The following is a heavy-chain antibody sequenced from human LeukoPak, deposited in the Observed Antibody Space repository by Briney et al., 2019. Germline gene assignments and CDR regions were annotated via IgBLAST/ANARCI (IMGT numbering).Heavy chain of an antibody. Sequence: PSETLSLTCTVSGGSISSSSYYWGWIRQPPGKGLEWIGSIYYSGSTYYNPSLKSRVTISVDTSKNQFSLKLSSVTAADTAVYYCARGAGGDSGWPSVIDYWGQGTLVTVSS. V-gene: IGHV4-39*07. CDR3: ARGAGGDSGWPSVIDY. CDR1: GGSISSSSYY. D-gene: IGHD6-19*01. CDR2: IYYSGST. J-gene: IGHJ4*02.